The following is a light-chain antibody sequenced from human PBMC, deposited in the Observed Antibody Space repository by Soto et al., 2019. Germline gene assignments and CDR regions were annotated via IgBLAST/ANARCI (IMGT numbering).Light chain of an antibody. Sequence: EIVLPQSPGTLSLSPGESATLSCRASQSVSSNHLAWYQQKPGQAPRLLIYGAYSRATGIPDRFSGSGSGTDFTLTISRLEPEDFAVYYCQQYGSSGTVGKGTKVDIK. J-gene: IGKJ1*01. V-gene: IGKV3-20*01. CDR3: QQYGSSGT. CDR1: QSVSSNH. CDR2: GAY.